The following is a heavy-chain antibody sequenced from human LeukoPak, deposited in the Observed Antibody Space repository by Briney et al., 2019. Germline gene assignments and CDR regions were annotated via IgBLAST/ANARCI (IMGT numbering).Heavy chain of an antibody. Sequence: GGSLRLSCAASGFTLSTYTMNWVRQAPGKGLEWVSSISSSSSYIYYADSVKGRFTISRDDAKNSLSLQMNSLRAEDTAVYYCARDGADYGPDYWGQGTLVTVSS. V-gene: IGHV3-21*01. J-gene: IGHJ4*02. CDR1: GFTLSTYT. D-gene: IGHD4-17*01. CDR2: ISSSSSYI. CDR3: ARDGADYGPDY.